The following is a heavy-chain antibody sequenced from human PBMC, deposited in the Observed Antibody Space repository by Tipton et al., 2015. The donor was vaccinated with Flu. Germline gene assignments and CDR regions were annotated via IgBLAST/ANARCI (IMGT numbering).Heavy chain of an antibody. D-gene: IGHD3-10*01. CDR3: ARDRGFSNWFDP. V-gene: IGHV4-31*02. CDR1: GGSIRTTGFY. Sequence: LRLSCTVSGGSIRTTGFYWSWIRQLPGKGLEWLGYIYHNGETHYNPSLERRISISVDTSKNQFSLRLNSVTAADTAVYFCARDRGFSNWFDPWGQGTLVTVSS. CDR2: IYHNGET. J-gene: IGHJ5*02.